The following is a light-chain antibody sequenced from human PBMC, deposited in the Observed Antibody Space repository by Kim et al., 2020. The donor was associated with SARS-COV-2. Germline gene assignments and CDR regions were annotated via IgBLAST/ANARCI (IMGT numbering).Light chain of an antibody. CDR2: GAS. V-gene: IGKV3-15*01. J-gene: IGKJ2*01. Sequence: EIVMTQSPATLSVSPGERATLSCRASQSVSSNLVWYQQKPGQAPRLLIYGASTRATGIPARFSGSGSGTEFTLTISSLQSEDFAVYYCQQYNNWSGTFGQGTKLEI. CDR1: QSVSSN. CDR3: QQYNNWSGT.